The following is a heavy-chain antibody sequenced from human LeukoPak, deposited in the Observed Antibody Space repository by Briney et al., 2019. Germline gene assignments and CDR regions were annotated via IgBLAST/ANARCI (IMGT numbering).Heavy chain of an antibody. CDR3: ARYDYGDSRPKVLWYFDL. Sequence: GGSLRLSCAASGFTFSSYSMNWVRQAPGKGLEWVSSISSSSSYIYYADSVKGRFTISRDNAKNSLYLQMNSLRAGDTAVYYCARYDYGDSRPKVLWYFDLWGRGTLVTVSS. CDR2: ISSSSSYI. J-gene: IGHJ2*01. V-gene: IGHV3-21*01. CDR1: GFTFSSYS. D-gene: IGHD4-17*01.